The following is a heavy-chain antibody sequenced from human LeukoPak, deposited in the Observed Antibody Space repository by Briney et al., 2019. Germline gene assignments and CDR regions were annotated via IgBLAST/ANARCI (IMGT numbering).Heavy chain of an antibody. D-gene: IGHD3-22*01. Sequence: SETLSLTCAVYGGSFSGYYWSWIRQPPGKGLEWIGYIYYSGNTNFNPALKSRVTMSVDTSKNQFSLKLSSVTAADTAVYYCARDKGEYYDSSGYLDYWGQGTLVTVSS. CDR3: ARDKGEYYDSSGYLDY. J-gene: IGHJ4*02. CDR1: GGSFSGYY. V-gene: IGHV4-59*01. CDR2: IYYSGNT.